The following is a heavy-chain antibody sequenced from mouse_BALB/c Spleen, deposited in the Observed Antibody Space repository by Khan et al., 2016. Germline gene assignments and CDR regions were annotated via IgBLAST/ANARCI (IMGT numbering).Heavy chain of an antibody. V-gene: IGHV4-1*02. J-gene: IGHJ3*01. Sequence: EVQLQESGGGLVQPGGSLKLSCAASGFDFSRYWMSWVRQAPGKGLEWIGEINPDSSSINSTPSLKDQFIISRDNAKNTLYLQMSKVRSEDTALYYCAGPFTTGFAYWGLGTLVTVSA. CDR1: GFDFSRYW. D-gene: IGHD1-1*01. CDR3: AGPFTTGFAY. CDR2: INPDSSSI.